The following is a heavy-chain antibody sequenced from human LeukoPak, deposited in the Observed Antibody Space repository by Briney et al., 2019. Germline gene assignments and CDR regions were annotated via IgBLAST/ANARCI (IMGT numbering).Heavy chain of an antibody. Sequence: SETLSLTCAVYGGSFSGYYWSWIRQPPGKGLEWIGEINHSGSTNYNPSLKSRVTISVDTSKNQFSLKLSSVTAADTAVYCCARFSMIVVVTPFDIWGQGTMVTVSS. J-gene: IGHJ3*02. CDR2: INHSGST. CDR3: ARFSMIVVVTPFDI. V-gene: IGHV4-34*01. CDR1: GGSFSGYY. D-gene: IGHD3-22*01.